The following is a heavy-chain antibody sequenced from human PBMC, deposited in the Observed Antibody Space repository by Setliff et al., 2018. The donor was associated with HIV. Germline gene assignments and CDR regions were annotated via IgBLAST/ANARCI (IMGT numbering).Heavy chain of an antibody. CDR1: GGTFSNYA. CDR2: IIPMFGTA. CDR3: ARGHCNSDKCWYTWFDP. J-gene: IGHJ5*02. V-gene: IGHV1-69*05. Sequence: GASVKVSCKTSGGTFSNYAISWVRQAPGQGLEWMGGIIPMFGTANYAQKFQGRVTITTDASTSTAYMELSSLRSEDTAVYYCARGHCNSDKCWYTWFDPWGQGTLVTVSS. D-gene: IGHD2-2*01.